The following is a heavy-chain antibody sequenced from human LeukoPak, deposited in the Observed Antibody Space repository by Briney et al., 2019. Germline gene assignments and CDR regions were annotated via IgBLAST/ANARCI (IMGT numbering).Heavy chain of an antibody. J-gene: IGHJ4*02. D-gene: IGHD4-17*01. Sequence: GASVKVSCKASGGTFSSYTISWVRQAPGQGLEWMGGIIPIFGTANYAQKFQGRVTITADESTSTAYVELSSLRSEDTAVYYCAANGDYSFDYWGQGTLVTVSS. CDR2: IIPIFGTA. CDR3: AANGDYSFDY. CDR1: GGTFSSYT. V-gene: IGHV1-69*13.